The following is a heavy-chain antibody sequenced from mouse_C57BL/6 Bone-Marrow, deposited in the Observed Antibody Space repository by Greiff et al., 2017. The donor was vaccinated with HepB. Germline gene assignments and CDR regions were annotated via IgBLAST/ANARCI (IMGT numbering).Heavy chain of an antibody. CDR2: INPDSSTI. V-gene: IGHV4-1*01. CDR1: GIDFSRYW. Sequence: EVQLQESGGGLVQPGGSLKLSCAASGIDFSRYWMSWVRRAPGKGLEWIGEINPDSSTINYAPSLKDKFIISRDNAKNTLYLQMSKVRSEDTALYYCARPSYYSNYVSAMDYWGQGTSVTVSS. D-gene: IGHD2-5*01. CDR3: ARPSYYSNYVSAMDY. J-gene: IGHJ4*01.